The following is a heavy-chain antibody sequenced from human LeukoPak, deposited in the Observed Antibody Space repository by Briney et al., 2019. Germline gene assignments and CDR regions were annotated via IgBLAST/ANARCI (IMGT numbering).Heavy chain of an antibody. CDR2: MNPYSGIT. CDR1: GYTFTSSYD. Sequence: ASVKVSCKASGYTFTSSYDINWVRQAPGQGLEWMGWMNPYSGITGYPQKFQGRVTMTRDTSISTAYMELSSLTSEDTAVYFCARENVNRGSSWGYDYFGMDVWGQGAAVTVSS. D-gene: IGHD6-13*01. J-gene: IGHJ6*02. V-gene: IGHV1-8*01. CDR3: ARENVNRGSSWGYDYFGMDV.